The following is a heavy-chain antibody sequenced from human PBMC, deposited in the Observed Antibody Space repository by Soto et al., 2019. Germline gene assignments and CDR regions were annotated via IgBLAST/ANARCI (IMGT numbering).Heavy chain of an antibody. J-gene: IGHJ6*02. CDR3: AKDHSSSSDYYYYGMDV. CDR1: GFTFSSYA. CDR2: ISGSGGST. V-gene: IGHV3-23*01. D-gene: IGHD6-13*01. Sequence: GGSLRLSCAASGFTFSSYAMSWVRQAPGEGLEWVSAISGSGGSTYYADSVKGRFTISRDNSKNTLYLQMNSLRAEDTAVYYCAKDHSSSSDYYYYGMDVWGQGTTVTVSS.